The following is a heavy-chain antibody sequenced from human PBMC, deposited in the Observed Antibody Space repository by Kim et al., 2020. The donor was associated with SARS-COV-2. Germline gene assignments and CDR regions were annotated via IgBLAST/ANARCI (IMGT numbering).Heavy chain of an antibody. Sequence: GRFTISRENSKNTLYQQMNSLGAEDTAVYYCAKAPRSSIVVVPAAIHFDYWGQGTLVTVSS. V-gene: IGHV3-23*02. CDR3: AKAPRSSIVVVPAAIHFDY. J-gene: IGHJ4*02. D-gene: IGHD2-2*01.